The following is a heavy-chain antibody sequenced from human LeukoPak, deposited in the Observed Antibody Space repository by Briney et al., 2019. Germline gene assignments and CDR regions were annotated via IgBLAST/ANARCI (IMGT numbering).Heavy chain of an antibody. Sequence: ASVKVSCKASGGTFSSYAISWVLQAPGQGLEWMGWISAYNGNTNYAQKLQGRVTMTTDTSTSTAYMELRSLRSDDTAVYYCARGPLAVAGLKIGWFDPWGQGTLVTVSS. J-gene: IGHJ5*02. CDR3: ARGPLAVAGLKIGWFDP. CDR2: ISAYNGNT. V-gene: IGHV1-18*01. CDR1: GGTFSSYA. D-gene: IGHD6-19*01.